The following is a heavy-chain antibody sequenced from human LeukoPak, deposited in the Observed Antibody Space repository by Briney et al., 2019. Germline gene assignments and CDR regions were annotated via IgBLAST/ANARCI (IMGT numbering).Heavy chain of an antibody. D-gene: IGHD5-24*01. CDR2: ISSSRSDI. J-gene: IGHJ4*02. Sequence: GSLRLSCAASGFTFSDYSMNWVRQAPGKGLEWTSYISSSRSDIYCADSVKGRFTVSRDNVRNSLHLQMNSLRVEDTAVYFCARDGGRWLQSYYFDYWGRGNLVIVSS. V-gene: IGHV3-48*01. CDR3: ARDGGRWLQSYYFDY. CDR1: GFTFSDYS.